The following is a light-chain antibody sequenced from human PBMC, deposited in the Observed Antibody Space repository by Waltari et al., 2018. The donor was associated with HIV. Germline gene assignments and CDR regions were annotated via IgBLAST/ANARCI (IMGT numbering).Light chain of an antibody. CDR3: ETWDSNTRV. J-gene: IGLJ3*02. V-gene: IGLV4-60*03. Sequence: QPVLPQSSSASASLGSSVKPTCTLSSGHSSYIIAWHQQQPGKAPRYLMKLEGSGSYNKGSGVPDRFSGSSSGADCYLTISNLQSEDEADYYCETWDSNTRVFGGGTKLTVL. CDR1: SGHSSYI. CDR2: LEGSGSY.